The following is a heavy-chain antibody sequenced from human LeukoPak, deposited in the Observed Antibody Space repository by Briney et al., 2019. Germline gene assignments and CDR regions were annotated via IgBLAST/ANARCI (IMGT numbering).Heavy chain of an antibody. CDR3: ARVNYYGSGNNWFDP. J-gene: IGHJ5*02. CDR1: GFTFSSYA. Sequence: GGSLRLSCAASGFTFSSYAMHWVRQAPGKGLEYVSAISSNGGSTYYANSVKGRFTISRDNSKNTLYLQMGSLRAEDTAVYYCARVNYYGSGNNWFDPWGQGTLVTVSS. CDR2: ISSNGGST. V-gene: IGHV3-64*01. D-gene: IGHD3-10*01.